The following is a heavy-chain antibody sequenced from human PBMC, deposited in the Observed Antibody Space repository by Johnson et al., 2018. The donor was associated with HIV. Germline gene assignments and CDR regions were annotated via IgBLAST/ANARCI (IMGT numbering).Heavy chain of an antibody. CDR1: GFTFSSYD. Sequence: QVQLVESGGRVVRPGESLRLSCETSGFTFSSYDMHWVRQAPGKGLEWVTLLLFDGGNQYYTDPVKGRFTIPRDNAKNTLYLQMNSLRAEDAAMYYCAKGILTNDAFDIWGQGTMVTVSP. V-gene: IGHV3-33*06. J-gene: IGHJ3*02. CDR2: LLFDGGNQ. CDR3: AKGILTNDAFDI. D-gene: IGHD3-10*01.